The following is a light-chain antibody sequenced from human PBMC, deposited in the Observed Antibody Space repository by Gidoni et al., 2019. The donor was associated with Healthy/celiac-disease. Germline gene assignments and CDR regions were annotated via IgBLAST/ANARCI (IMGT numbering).Light chain of an antibody. V-gene: IGLV3-1*01. J-gene: IGLJ2*01. Sequence: SYELTQPLSVSVSPGQTDRITRSGDTLGVKYACWYQQKPGQSPVPVIYQDSKRPSGIPERFSGSNSGNTATLTNSGTQAMVEADYYCQAWDSSTLVVFGGGTKLTVL. CDR1: TLGVKY. CDR2: QDS. CDR3: QAWDSSTLVV.